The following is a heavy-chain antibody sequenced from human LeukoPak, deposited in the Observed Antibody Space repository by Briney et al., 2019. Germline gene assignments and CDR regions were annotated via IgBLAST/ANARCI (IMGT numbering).Heavy chain of an antibody. CDR1: GYSFTSYW. CDR2: ICPGDSDT. CDR3: ARQKGYCSSTSCYGVWFDP. D-gene: IGHD2-2*01. V-gene: IGHV5-51*01. J-gene: IGHJ5*02. Sequence: GESLKISCKGSGYSFTSYWIGWVRQMPGKGLEWMGIICPGDSDTRYSPSFQGQVTISADKSISTAYLQWSSLKASDTAMYYCARQKGYCSSTSCYGVWFDPWGQGTLVTVSS.